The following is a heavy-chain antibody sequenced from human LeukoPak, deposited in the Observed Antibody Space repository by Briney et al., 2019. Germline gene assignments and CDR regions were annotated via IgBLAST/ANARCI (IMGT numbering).Heavy chain of an antibody. CDR2: ISGSGGST. Sequence: GGSLRLSCAASGFTFSSYAMSWVRQAPGKGLEWVSAISGSGGSTFYADSVRGRFTISRDNSKNTLYLQMNSLRAEDTAVYYCAKLPERWLQFYYFDYWGQGTLVTVSS. D-gene: IGHD5-24*01. CDR3: AKLPERWLQFYYFDY. CDR1: GFTFSSYA. J-gene: IGHJ4*02. V-gene: IGHV3-23*01.